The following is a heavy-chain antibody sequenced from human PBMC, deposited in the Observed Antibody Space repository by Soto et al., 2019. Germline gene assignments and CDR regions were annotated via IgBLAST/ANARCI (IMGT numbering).Heavy chain of an antibody. Sequence: PGESLKIFCKGSGYSFTSYWIGWVRQMPGKGLEWTGIIYPGDSDTRYSPSFQGQVTISADKSISTAYLQWSSLKASDTAMYYCARHTYGSGSYYRPRWFDPWGQGTLVTVSS. J-gene: IGHJ5*02. V-gene: IGHV5-51*01. CDR1: GYSFTSYW. D-gene: IGHD3-10*01. CDR2: IYPGDSDT. CDR3: ARHTYGSGSYYRPRWFDP.